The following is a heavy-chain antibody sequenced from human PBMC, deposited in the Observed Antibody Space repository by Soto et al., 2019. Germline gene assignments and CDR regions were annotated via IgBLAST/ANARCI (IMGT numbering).Heavy chain of an antibody. V-gene: IGHV3-23*01. J-gene: IGHJ4*02. Sequence: PGGSLRLSGVASGLTFNNDAISWGRQAPGKGLEWVSVISDSGSSTYYADSVKGRFTISRDNSKNTLNLQMNSLRAAATAVYYCARFGSYYSSAFDYWGQGPLVTVSS. CDR2: ISDSGSST. CDR3: ARFGSYYSSAFDY. CDR1: GLTFNNDA. D-gene: IGHD3-10*01.